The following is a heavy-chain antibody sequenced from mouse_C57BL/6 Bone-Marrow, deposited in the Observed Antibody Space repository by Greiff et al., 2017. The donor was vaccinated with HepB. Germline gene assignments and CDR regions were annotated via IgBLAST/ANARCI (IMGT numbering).Heavy chain of an antibody. Sequence: VQLKESGPELVKPGASVKISCKASGYSFTDYNMNWVKQSNGKSLEWIGVINPNYGTTSYNQKFKGKATLTVDQSSSTAYMQLNSLTSEDSAVYYCARNSNYGRYAMDYWGQGTSVTVSS. V-gene: IGHV1-39*01. CDR1: GYSFTDYN. CDR2: INPNYGTT. D-gene: IGHD2-5*01. J-gene: IGHJ4*01. CDR3: ARNSNYGRYAMDY.